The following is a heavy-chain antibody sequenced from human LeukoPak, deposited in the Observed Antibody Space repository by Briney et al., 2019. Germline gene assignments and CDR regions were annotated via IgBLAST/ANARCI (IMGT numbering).Heavy chain of an antibody. CDR2: IKEDGSEK. J-gene: IGHJ4*02. V-gene: IGHV3-7*03. CDR3: VKNSGWYRLDC. Sequence: GGSLRLSCAASGLTFSNYWMAWVRQAPGKGLEWVADIKEDGSEKYYVDSVKGRFTISRDNAKNSLFLQMDSLRSEDTAVYYCVKNSGWYRLDCWGQGTLVTVSS. D-gene: IGHD6-13*01. CDR1: GLTFSNYW.